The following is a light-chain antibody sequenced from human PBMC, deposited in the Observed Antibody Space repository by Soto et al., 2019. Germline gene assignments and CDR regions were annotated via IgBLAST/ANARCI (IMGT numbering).Light chain of an antibody. V-gene: IGKV3-15*01. J-gene: IGKJ4*01. CDR1: QSVSSN. Sequence: EIVMTQSPATLSVSPGERATLSCRASQSVSSNLAWYQQKPGQAPRLLIYGASTRGTGIPARFSGSGSGTEFTLTISSLQSEDFAVYYCQQYNNWRGTFGGGTKVEIK. CDR3: QQYNNWRGT. CDR2: GAS.